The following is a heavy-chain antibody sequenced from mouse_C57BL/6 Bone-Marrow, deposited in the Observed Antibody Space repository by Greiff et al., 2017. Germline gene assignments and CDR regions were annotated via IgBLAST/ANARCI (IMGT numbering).Heavy chain of an antibody. D-gene: IGHD6-1*01. V-gene: IGHV1-82*01. J-gene: IGHJ4*01. Sequence: VQGVESGPELVKPGASVKISCKASGYAFSSSWMNWVKQRPGKGLEWIGRIYPGDGDTNYNGKFKGKATLTADKSSSTAYMQLSSLTSEDSAVYFCARARNPYAMDYWGQGTSVTVSS. CDR3: ARARNPYAMDY. CDR2: IYPGDGDT. CDR1: GYAFSSSW.